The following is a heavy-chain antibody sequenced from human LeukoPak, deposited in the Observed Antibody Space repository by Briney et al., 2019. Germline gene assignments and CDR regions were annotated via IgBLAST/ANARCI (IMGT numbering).Heavy chain of an antibody. D-gene: IGHD6-13*01. V-gene: IGHV3-66*01. Sequence: GGSLRLSCAASGFTVSSNYMSWVRQAPGKGLEWVSVIYSGGSTYYADSVKGRFTISRDNSKNTLYLQMNSLRAEDTAVYYCASRGDSSSWHCFGYWGQGTLVTVSS. J-gene: IGHJ4*02. CDR2: IYSGGST. CDR3: ASRGDSSSWHCFGY. CDR1: GFTVSSNY.